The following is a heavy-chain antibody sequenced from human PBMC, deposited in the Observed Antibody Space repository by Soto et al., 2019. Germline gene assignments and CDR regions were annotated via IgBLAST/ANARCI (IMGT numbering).Heavy chain of an antibody. J-gene: IGHJ6*02. CDR2: ISYDGSNE. Sequence: QVQLVESGGGVVQPGRSLRLSCAASGFTFSSYAMHWVRQAPGKGLEWVAVISYDGSNEYYADSVKGRFTISRDNSKNTLYLQMNSLRAEDTAVYYCARDLSKFPSKGMDVWGQGTTVTVSS. CDR3: ARDLSKFPSKGMDV. V-gene: IGHV3-30-3*01. CDR1: GFTFSSYA.